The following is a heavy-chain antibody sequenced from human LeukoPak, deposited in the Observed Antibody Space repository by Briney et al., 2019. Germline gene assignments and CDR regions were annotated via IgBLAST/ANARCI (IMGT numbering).Heavy chain of an antibody. V-gene: IGHV4-39*01. Sequence: SETLSLTCTVSGGTVTTSSYYRGWIRQPPGKGLEWIGSMSYSGTTNYTPSLKSRVTTSVDTSKNQFSLKLSSVTAADTAIYYCARHYKWIQLWSFFDYWGQGILVTVSS. D-gene: IGHD5-18*01. J-gene: IGHJ4*02. CDR2: MSYSGTT. CDR1: GGTVTTSSYY. CDR3: ARHYKWIQLWSFFDY.